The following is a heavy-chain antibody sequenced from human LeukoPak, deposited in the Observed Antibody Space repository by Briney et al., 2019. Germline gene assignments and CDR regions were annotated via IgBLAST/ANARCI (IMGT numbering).Heavy chain of an antibody. CDR1: GFTFDDYA. D-gene: IGHD6-13*01. CDR2: ISWDGGST. V-gene: IGHV3-43D*04. J-gene: IGHJ4*02. CDR3: AKDMGSSSCLHPDY. Sequence: PGGSLRLSCAASGFTFDDYAMHWVRQAPGKGLEWVSLISWDGGSTYYADSVKGRFTISRDNSKNSLYLQMNSLRAEDTALYYCAKDMGSSSCLHPDYWGQGTLVTVSS.